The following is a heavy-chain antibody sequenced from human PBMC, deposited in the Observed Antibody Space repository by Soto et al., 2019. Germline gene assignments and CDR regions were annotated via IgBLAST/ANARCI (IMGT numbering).Heavy chain of an antibody. CDR3: ARGEKYCSSTRCNQAGYYYYGMDV. J-gene: IGHJ6*02. CDR2: IIPIFGTA. CDR1: GGTFSSYA. V-gene: IGHV1-69*13. Sequence: SVKVSCKASGGTFSSYAISWVRQAPGQGLEWMGGIIPIFGTANYAQKFQGRVTITADESTSTAYMELSSLRSEDTAVYYCARGEKYCSSTRCNQAGYYYYGMDVWGPGTTLPV. D-gene: IGHD2-2*01.